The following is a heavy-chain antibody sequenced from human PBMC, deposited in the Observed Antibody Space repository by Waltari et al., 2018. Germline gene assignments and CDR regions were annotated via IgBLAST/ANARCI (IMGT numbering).Heavy chain of an antibody. CDR1: GFTFSSSW. CDR2: IKQDGSEK. J-gene: IGHJ3*02. CDR3: ERIAARLNAFDI. V-gene: IGHV3-7*01. D-gene: IGHD6-6*01. Sequence: EVQLVESGGGLVQPGGSLRLSCAASGFTFSSSWMSWVRQAPGKGLEWVANIKQDGSEKYYVDSVKGRFTISRDNAKNSLYLQMNSLRAEDTAVYYCERIAARLNAFDIWGQGTMVTVSS.